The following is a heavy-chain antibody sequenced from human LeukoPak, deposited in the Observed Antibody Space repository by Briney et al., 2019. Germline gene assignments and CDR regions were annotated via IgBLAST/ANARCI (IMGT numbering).Heavy chain of an antibody. CDR1: GFTFSSYS. Sequence: GGSLRLSCAASGFTFSSYSMNWVRQAPGKGLEWVSAISGSGGSTYYADSVKGRFTISRDNSKNTLYLQMNSLRAEDTAVYYCAILTTVTTNYYYGMDVWGQGTTVTVSS. CDR2: ISGSGGST. D-gene: IGHD4-17*01. CDR3: AILTTVTTNYYYGMDV. J-gene: IGHJ6*02. V-gene: IGHV3-23*01.